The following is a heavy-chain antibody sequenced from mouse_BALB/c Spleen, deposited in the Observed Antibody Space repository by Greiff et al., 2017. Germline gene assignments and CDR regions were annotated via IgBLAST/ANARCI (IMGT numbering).Heavy chain of an antibody. CDR1: GFTFSSYG. Sequence: EVQLVESGGDLVKPGGSLKLSCAASGFTFSSYGMSWVRQTPDKRLEWVATISSGGSYTYYPDSVKGRFTISRDNAKNTLYLQMSSLKSEDTAMYYCAREGDRYDGFAYWGQGTLVTVSA. D-gene: IGHD2-14*01. CDR2: ISSGGSYT. J-gene: IGHJ3*01. CDR3: AREGDRYDGFAY. V-gene: IGHV5-6*01.